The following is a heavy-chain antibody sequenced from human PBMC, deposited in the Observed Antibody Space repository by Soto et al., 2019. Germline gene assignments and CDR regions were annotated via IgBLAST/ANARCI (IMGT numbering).Heavy chain of an antibody. J-gene: IGHJ4*02. V-gene: IGHV1-46*01. D-gene: IGHD3-10*02. Sequence: SVKVSCKASGYTFTSYYMHWVRQAPGQGLEWMGIINPSGGSTSYAQKFQARVTMTRDTSTSTVYMELSSLRSEDTAVYYCAIEMVGSTSVDYWGQGTLVTVSS. CDR3: AIEMVGSTSVDY. CDR2: INPSGGST. CDR1: GYTFTSYY.